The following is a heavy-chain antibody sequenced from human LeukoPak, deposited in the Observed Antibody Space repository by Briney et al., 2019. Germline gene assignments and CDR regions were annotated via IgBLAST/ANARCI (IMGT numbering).Heavy chain of an antibody. CDR3: ARAITIGGLFDY. CDR1: GYSISSGYY. V-gene: IGHV4-38-2*02. J-gene: IGHJ4*02. CDR2: IYHNGHT. Sequence: SETLSLTCTVSGYSISSGYYWVWIRQPPGKGLEWIGSIYHNGHTYYNPSLKSRVTISVDTSKNQFSLKLSSVSAADTAVYYCARAITIGGLFDYWGQGTLVTVSS. D-gene: IGHD3-16*01.